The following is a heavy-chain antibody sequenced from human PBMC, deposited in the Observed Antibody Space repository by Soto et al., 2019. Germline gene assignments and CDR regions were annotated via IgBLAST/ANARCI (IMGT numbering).Heavy chain of an antibody. CDR2: INYSGST. J-gene: IGHJ5*02. D-gene: IGHD3-10*01. V-gene: IGHV4-34*01. CDR3: VKGGGSLWS. CDR1: GGSFSGYY. Sequence: QVQLQQWGAGLLKPSETLSLTCAVYGGSFSGYYWTWIRQPPGKGLEWLGEINYSGSTNYNPSLKNRVPMSLDTSNNRFFLKLTSVTAADTAVYYCVKGGGSLWSWGQGTLVTVSS.